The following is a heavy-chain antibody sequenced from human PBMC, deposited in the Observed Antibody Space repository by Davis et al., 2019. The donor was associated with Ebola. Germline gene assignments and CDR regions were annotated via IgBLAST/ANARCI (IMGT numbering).Heavy chain of an antibody. D-gene: IGHD6-19*01. CDR3: ARDLEQWLVGGPGDY. J-gene: IGHJ4*02. Sequence: FTFSRDNSKNTLYLQMNSLRAEDTAVYYCARDLEQWLVGGPGDYWGQGTLVTVSS. V-gene: IGHV3-30*01.